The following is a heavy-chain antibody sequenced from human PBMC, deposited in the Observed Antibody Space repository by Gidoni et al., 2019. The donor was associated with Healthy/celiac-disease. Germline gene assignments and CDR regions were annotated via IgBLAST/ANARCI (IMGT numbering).Heavy chain of an antibody. V-gene: IGHV3-33*01. CDR1: GFTFRSYG. D-gene: IGHD3-22*01. Sequence: QVQLVESGGGVGQPGRSLGLSCAASGFTFRSYGRHWVRQAQGQGREAVIWYDGSNKYYADSVKGRFTISRDNSKNTLYLQMNSLRAEDTAVYYCARDGEGGYYDSSGYYRPAPAPIPSYYFDYWGQGTLVTVSS. J-gene: IGHJ4*02. CDR2: IWYDGSNK. CDR3: ARDGEGGYYDSSGYYRPAPAPIPSYYFDY.